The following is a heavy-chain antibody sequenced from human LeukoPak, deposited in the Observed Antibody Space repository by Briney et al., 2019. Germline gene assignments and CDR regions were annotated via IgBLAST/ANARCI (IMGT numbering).Heavy chain of an antibody. CDR1: GFTFSSYW. J-gene: IGHJ6*04. V-gene: IGHV3-7*03. CDR2: IKQDGSEK. Sequence: PGGSLRLSCAASGFTFSSYWMNWVRQAPGKGLEWVANIKQDGSEKYYVDSVKGRFTISRDNAKNSLYLQMNSLRAEDTAVYYCARAGCSGGSCYSGGLYYYYGMDVWGKGTTVTVSS. CDR3: ARAGCSGGSCYSGGLYYYYGMDV. D-gene: IGHD2-15*01.